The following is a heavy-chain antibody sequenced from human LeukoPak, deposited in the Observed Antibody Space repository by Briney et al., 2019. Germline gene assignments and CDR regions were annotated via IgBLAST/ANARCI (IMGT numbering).Heavy chain of an antibody. Sequence: SETLSLTCTVSGGSISGYYWGWIRQPPGKGLEWIGSIYYSASTYYNPSLKSRVTISVDTSKNQFSLKLSSVTAADTAVYYCARVPTVTFFDYWGQGTLVTVSS. CDR2: IYYSAST. CDR3: ARVPTVTFFDY. CDR1: GGSISGYY. V-gene: IGHV4-39*01. D-gene: IGHD4-17*01. J-gene: IGHJ4*02.